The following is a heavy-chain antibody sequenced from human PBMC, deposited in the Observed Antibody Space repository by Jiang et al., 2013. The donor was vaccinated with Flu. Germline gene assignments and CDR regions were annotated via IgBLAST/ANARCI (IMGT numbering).Heavy chain of an antibody. CDR3: TRGRQLGH. Sequence: GGGLVQPGGSLRLSCAASGFSFSDHYMDWVRQAPGKGLEWVGRSRNKANNFSTEYAPSVKGRFSISRDDSSNSLYLKMNSLKTEDTAVYYCTRGRQLGHWGQGTLVTVSS. J-gene: IGHJ1*01. CDR1: GFSFSDHY. V-gene: IGHV3-72*01. CDR2: SRNKANNFST. D-gene: IGHD6-13*01.